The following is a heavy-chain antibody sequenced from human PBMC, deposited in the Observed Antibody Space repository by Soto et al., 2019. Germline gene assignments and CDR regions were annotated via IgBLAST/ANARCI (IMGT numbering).Heavy chain of an antibody. CDR1: GGSISSYY. CDR2: IYYSGST. Sequence: QVQLQESGPGLVKPSETLSLTCTVSGGSISSYYWSWIRQPPGKGLEWIGYIYYSGSTNYNPSLKSRVTISVDTSKNQFSLKLSSVTAADTAVYYCARLPNIAFDIWGQGTMVTVSS. J-gene: IGHJ3*02. V-gene: IGHV4-59*08. CDR3: ARLPNIAFDI.